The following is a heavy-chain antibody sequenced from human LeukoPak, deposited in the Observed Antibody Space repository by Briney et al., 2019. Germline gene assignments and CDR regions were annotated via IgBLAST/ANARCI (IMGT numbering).Heavy chain of an antibody. Sequence: GGSLRLSCAASGFTSSSYWMSWVRQAPGKGLEWVANIKQDGSEKYYVDSVKGRFTISRDNAKNSLYLQMNSLRAEDTAVYYCARDQGSGWYNYWGQGTLVTVSS. CDR3: ARDQGSGWYNY. J-gene: IGHJ4*02. CDR1: GFTSSSYW. D-gene: IGHD6-19*01. V-gene: IGHV3-7*03. CDR2: IKQDGSEK.